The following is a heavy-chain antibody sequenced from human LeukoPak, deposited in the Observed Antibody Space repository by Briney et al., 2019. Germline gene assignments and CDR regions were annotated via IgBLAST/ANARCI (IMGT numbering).Heavy chain of an antibody. CDR1: GFTFSDYV. CDR2: ISDSGGST. J-gene: IGHJ4*02. CDR3: AKGVPAAYFDY. Sequence: GGSLSLSCAASGFTFSDYVMGWVRQAPGKGLEWVSGISDSGGSTYYADSVKGRFTISRDSSKNTLYLQMNRLRPEDTAVYFCAKGVPAAYFDYWGQGNLVTVSS. V-gene: IGHV3-23*01. D-gene: IGHD2-2*01.